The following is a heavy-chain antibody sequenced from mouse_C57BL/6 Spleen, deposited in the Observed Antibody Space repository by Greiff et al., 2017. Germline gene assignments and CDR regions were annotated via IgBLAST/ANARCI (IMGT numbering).Heavy chain of an antibody. CDR3: ATYYSNYETWFAY. CDR1: GYTFTSYW. D-gene: IGHD2-5*01. V-gene: IGHV1-7*01. CDR2: INPSSGYT. Sequence: VQLQQSGAELAKPGASVKLSCKASGYTFTSYWMHWVKQRPGQGLEWIGYINPSSGYTKSNQKFKDKATLTADKSSSTAYMQLSSLTYEDSAVYYCATYYSNYETWFAYWGQGTLVTVSA. J-gene: IGHJ3*01.